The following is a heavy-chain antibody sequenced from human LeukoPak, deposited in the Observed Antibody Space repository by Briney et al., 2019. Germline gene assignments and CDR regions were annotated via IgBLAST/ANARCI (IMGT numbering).Heavy chain of an antibody. J-gene: IGHJ4*02. Sequence: PSETLSLTCTVSGGPISSSSYYWGWIRQPPGKGLEWIGSIYYSGSTYYNPSLKSRVTISVDTSKNQFSLKLSSVTAADTAVYYCASRLGYCSSTSCGTLDYWGQGTLVTVSS. D-gene: IGHD2-2*01. CDR3: ASRLGYCSSTSCGTLDY. CDR1: GGPISSSSYY. CDR2: IYYSGST. V-gene: IGHV4-39*01.